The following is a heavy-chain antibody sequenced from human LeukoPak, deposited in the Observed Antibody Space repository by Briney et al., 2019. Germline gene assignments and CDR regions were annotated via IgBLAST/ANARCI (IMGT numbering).Heavy chain of an antibody. V-gene: IGHV3-7*01. CDR3: ARDRDYYAIDY. Sequence: GGSLRLSCAASGFTFSSYWMGWVRQAPGKGLEWVANIAKDGRGKNYVDSVKGRFTISRDNAKNLLSLQMNSLRAEDTAVYYCARDRDYYAIDYWGQGTLVTVSS. CDR1: GFTFSSYW. CDR2: IAKDGRGK. D-gene: IGHD3-22*01. J-gene: IGHJ4*02.